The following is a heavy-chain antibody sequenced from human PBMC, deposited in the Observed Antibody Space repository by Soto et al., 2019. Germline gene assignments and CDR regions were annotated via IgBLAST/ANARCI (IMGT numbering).Heavy chain of an antibody. CDR3: ARGYIVVVVAAKYNWFDP. J-gene: IGHJ5*02. D-gene: IGHD2-15*01. CDR1: GGSFSGYY. V-gene: IGHV4-34*01. CDR2: INHSGST. Sequence: SETLSLTSAVYGGSFSGYYWSWICQPPGKGLEWIGEINHSGSTNYNPSLKSRVTISVDTSKNQFSLKLSSVTAADTAVYYCARGYIVVVVAAKYNWFDPWGQGTLVTVSS.